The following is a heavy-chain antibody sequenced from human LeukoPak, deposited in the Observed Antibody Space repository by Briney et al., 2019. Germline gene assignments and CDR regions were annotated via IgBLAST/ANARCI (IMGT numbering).Heavy chain of an antibody. D-gene: IGHD3-3*01. J-gene: IGHJ4*02. CDR3: AKDLMEAPFDY. CDR2: ISGGST. Sequence: GGSLRLSCAASGFTVSSNEMSWVRQAPGKGLEWVSSISGGSTYYADSVKGRFTISRDNSKNTLYLQMNSLRAEDTAVYYCAKDLMEAPFDYWGQGTLVTVPS. V-gene: IGHV3-38-3*01. CDR1: GFTVSSNE.